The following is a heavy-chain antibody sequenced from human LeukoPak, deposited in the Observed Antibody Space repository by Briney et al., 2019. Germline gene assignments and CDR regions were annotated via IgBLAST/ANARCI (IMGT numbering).Heavy chain of an antibody. Sequence: SVKVSCKASGGTFSTYVISWVRQAPGQGLEWMGGIIPVFGTANYAQKFQGRVTITADESTSTAYMQLSSLRSEDTAVYYCARGTAMVTTYYYYYMDVWGKGTTVTISS. J-gene: IGHJ6*03. V-gene: IGHV1-69*13. CDR3: ARGTAMVTTYYYYYMDV. D-gene: IGHD5-18*01. CDR1: GGTFSTYV. CDR2: IIPVFGTA.